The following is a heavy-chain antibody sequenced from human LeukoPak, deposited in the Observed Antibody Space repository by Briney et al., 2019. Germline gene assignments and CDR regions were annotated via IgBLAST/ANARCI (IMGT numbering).Heavy chain of an antibody. CDR1: GFTVSSNY. CDR2: IYSGGST. Sequence: GGSLRLSCAASGFTVSSNYMSWVRQAPGKGLEWVSVIYSGGSTYYADSVKGRFTISKDNSKNTLYLQMNSLRAEDTAVYYCARAGVNWNYANGYFDYWGQGTLVTVSS. J-gene: IGHJ4*02. D-gene: IGHD1-7*01. CDR3: ARAGVNWNYANGYFDY. V-gene: IGHV3-53*05.